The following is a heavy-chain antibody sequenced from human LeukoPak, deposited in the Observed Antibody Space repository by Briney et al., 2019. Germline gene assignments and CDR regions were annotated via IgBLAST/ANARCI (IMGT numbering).Heavy chain of an antibody. CDR1: GFTFSDYY. CDR3: AIVATRGAVDY. D-gene: IGHD5-12*01. CDR2: ISSSGSTI. V-gene: IGHV3-11*04. J-gene: IGHJ4*02. Sequence: GGSLRLSCAASGFTFSDYYMSWIRQAPGKGLEWVSYISSSGSTIYYADSVKGRFTISRDNAKNSLYLQVNSLRAEDTAVYYCAIVATRGAVDYWGQGTLVTVSS.